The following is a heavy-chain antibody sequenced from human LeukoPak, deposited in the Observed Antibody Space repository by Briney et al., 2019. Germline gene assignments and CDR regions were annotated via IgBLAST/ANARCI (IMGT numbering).Heavy chain of an antibody. CDR3: ATGYCSSTNCRIDY. D-gene: IGHD2-2*03. V-gene: IGHV1-18*01. Sequence: ASVKVSCKASGYTFTSYGISWVRQAPGQGLEWMGWIRVYNGDTNYAQKLQGRVTMTTDASTSTAYMELRSLRSDDTAVYYCATGYCSSTNCRIDYWGQGTLVSVSS. J-gene: IGHJ4*02. CDR1: GYTFTSYG. CDR2: IRVYNGDT.